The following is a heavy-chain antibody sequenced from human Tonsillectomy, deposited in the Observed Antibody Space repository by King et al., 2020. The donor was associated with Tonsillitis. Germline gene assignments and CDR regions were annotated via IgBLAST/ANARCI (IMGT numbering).Heavy chain of an antibody. V-gene: IGHV1-2*02. J-gene: IGHJ3*02. CDR2: INPNSGGT. CDR3: ASDIDPYYYGSSGYDEAFDI. CDR1: GYSFTDYY. D-gene: IGHD3-22*01. Sequence: VQLVESGAEVKKPGASVKVSCKASGYSFTDYYMHWVRQAPGKGREWMGWINPNSGGTNYAQKFQGRVTMTRDMSISTADMELRRLRSDDMAVYYCASDIDPYYYGSSGYDEAFDIWGQGTMVTVSS.